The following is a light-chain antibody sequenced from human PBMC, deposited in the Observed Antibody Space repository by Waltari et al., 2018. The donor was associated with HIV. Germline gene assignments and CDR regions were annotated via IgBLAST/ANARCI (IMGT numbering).Light chain of an antibody. CDR2: RAS. CDR1: EDIRKY. CDR3: QQYHSFPLT. J-gene: IGKJ5*01. V-gene: IGKV1-16*01. Sequence: DIQMTQSPYSLSASVGDRVTINCRASEDIRKYVAWFQQKPGKAPKFLIYRASSLENWVPSRFRGSGSETEFALTISSLQPEDFGTYYCQQYHSFPLTFGQGTRL.